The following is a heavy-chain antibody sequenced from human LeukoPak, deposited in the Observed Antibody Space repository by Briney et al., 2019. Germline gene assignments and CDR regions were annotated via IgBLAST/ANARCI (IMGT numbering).Heavy chain of an antibody. CDR2: ISSSSSTI. V-gene: IGHV3-48*01. CDR1: GFTFSNNW. D-gene: IGHD1-26*01. Sequence: GGSLRLSCAASGFTFSNNWMTWVRQAPGKGLEWVSYISSSSSTIYYADSVKGRFTISRDNAKNSLYLQMNSLRAEDTAVYYCARPGNIDYWGQGTLVTVSS. J-gene: IGHJ4*02. CDR3: ARPGNIDY.